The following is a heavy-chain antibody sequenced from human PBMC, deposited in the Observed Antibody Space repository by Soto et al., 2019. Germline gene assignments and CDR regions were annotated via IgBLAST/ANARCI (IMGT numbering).Heavy chain of an antibody. CDR2: IDHSGSI. CDR3: ARQGAYGMDV. V-gene: IGHV4-34*01. J-gene: IGHJ6*02. Sequence: SETLSLTCAVYGGSFSGYYWSWIRQPPGKGLEWIGSIDHSGSINYNPSLKSRVTISVDTSKNQFSLKLSSVTAADTAVYYCARQGAYGMDVWGQGTTVTVSS. CDR1: GGSFSGYY.